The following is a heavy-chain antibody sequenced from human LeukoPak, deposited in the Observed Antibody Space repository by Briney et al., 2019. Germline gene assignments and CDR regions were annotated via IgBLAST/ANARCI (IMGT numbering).Heavy chain of an antibody. Sequence: GGSLRLSCAASGFTFSDYYMSWIRQAPGKGLEWVSYISSSGSTIYYADSVKGRFTISRDNAKNSLYLQMHSLSAEDTAVYYCARGRGSGTYYYDYWGQGTLVTVSS. V-gene: IGHV3-11*04. CDR2: ISSSGSTI. D-gene: IGHD3-10*01. CDR1: GFTFSDYY. J-gene: IGHJ4*02. CDR3: ARGRGSGTYYYDY.